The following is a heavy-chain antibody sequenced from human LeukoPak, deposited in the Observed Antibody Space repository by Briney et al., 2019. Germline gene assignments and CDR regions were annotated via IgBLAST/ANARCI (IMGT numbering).Heavy chain of an antibody. D-gene: IGHD6-13*01. CDR1: GYTFTSYA. V-gene: IGHV1-3*01. J-gene: IGHJ4*02. CDR3: ARDGYSSSWYLRYFDY. Sequence: GASVKVSCKASGYTFTSYAMHWVRQAPGQRLEWMGWINAGNGNTKYSQKFQGRVTITRDTSASTAYMELSSLRSEDTAVYYCARDGYSSSWYLRYFDYWGQGTLVTVSS. CDR2: INAGNGNT.